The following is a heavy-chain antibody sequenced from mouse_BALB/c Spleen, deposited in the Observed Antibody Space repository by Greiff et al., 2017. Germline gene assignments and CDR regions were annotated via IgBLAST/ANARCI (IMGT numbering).Heavy chain of an antibody. CDR2: ISTYYGDA. D-gene: IGHD1-1*01. J-gene: IGHJ4*01. CDR3: ARPGSSPYYAMDY. CDR1: GYTFTDYA. Sequence: QVQLQQSGAELVRPGVSVKISCKGSGYTFTDYAMHWVKQSHAKSLEWIGVISTYYGDASYNQKFKGKATMTVDKSSSTAYMELARLTSEDSAIYYCARPGSSPYYAMDYWGQGTSVTVSS. V-gene: IGHV1S137*01.